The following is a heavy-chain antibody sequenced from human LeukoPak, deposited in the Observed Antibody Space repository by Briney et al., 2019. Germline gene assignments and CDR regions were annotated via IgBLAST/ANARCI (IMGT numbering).Heavy chain of an antibody. CDR1: GGSISTYY. D-gene: IGHD3-10*01. CDR3: ARVRRYYYGSGSYYKGFDY. J-gene: IGHJ4*02. V-gene: IGHV4-59*12. CDR2: IYYSGST. Sequence: PSETLSLTCTVSGGSISTYYWSWIRQPPGKGLEWIGYIYYSGSTNYNPSLKSRVTISVDTSKNQFSLKLSSVTAADTAVYYCARVRRYYYGSGSYYKGFDYWGQGTLVTVSS.